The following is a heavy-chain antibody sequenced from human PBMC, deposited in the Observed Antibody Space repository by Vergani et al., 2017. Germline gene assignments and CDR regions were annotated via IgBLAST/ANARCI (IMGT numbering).Heavy chain of an antibody. CDR3: AKLFSTVTTAVPNH. CDR1: GFTFSSYA. D-gene: IGHD4-17*01. CDR2: ISYDGSNK. V-gene: IGHV3-30*07. J-gene: IGHJ5*02. Sequence: VQLVESGGGLVKPGRSLRLSCAASGFTFSSYAMHWVRQAPGKGLEWVAVISYDGSNKYYADSVKGRFTISRDNSKNTLYLQMNSLRAEDTAVYYCAKLFSTVTTAVPNHWGQGTLVTVSS.